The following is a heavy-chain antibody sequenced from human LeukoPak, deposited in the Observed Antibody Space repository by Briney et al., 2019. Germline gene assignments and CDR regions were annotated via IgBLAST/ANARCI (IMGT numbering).Heavy chain of an antibody. CDR3: ARVLGYSSSWYHYYMDV. D-gene: IGHD6-13*01. J-gene: IGHJ6*03. CDR1: GFTFDDYG. CDR2: INWDGCST. Sequence: GGSLRLSCAASGFTFDDYGMSWVRQAPGKGLKWVSGINWDGCSTGYAASVKGRFTISRDNAKNSLYPQKNSLRAEDTALYYCARVLGYSSSWYHYYMDVWGKGTTVTVSS. V-gene: IGHV3-20*04.